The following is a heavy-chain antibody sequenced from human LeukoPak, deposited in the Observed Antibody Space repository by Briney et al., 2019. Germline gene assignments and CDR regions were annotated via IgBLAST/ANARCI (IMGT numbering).Heavy chain of an antibody. J-gene: IGHJ4*02. V-gene: IGHV3-66*01. Sequence: GGSLRLSCAASGFTVSSTYMSWVRQAPGKGLEWVSVIYSGGSTYYADSVKGRFTISRDNSKNTLYLQMNSLRAEDTAVYYCAREEWTPFDYWGQGTLVTVSS. CDR3: AREEWTPFDY. D-gene: IGHD2-8*01. CDR2: IYSGGST. CDR1: GFTVSSTY.